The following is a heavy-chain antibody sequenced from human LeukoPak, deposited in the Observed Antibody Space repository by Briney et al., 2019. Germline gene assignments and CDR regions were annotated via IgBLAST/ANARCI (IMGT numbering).Heavy chain of an antibody. Sequence: SQTLSLTCAISGDSVSSNSAAWNWIRQSPSRGLEWLGRTYYRSKWYNDYAVSVKSRITINPDASKNQFSLQLKSVTPEDTAVYYCARARLHSSGWFGEVDVWGQGTTATVSS. J-gene: IGHJ6*02. D-gene: IGHD6-19*01. CDR3: ARARLHSSGWFGEVDV. V-gene: IGHV6-1*01. CDR1: GDSVSSNSAA. CDR2: TYYRSKWYN.